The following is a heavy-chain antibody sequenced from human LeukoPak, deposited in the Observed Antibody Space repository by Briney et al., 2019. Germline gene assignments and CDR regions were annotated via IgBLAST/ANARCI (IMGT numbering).Heavy chain of an antibody. CDR2: ISYDGSNK. CDR1: GFTFSSYA. J-gene: IGHJ6*03. Sequence: PGRSLRLSCAASGFTFSSYAMHWVRQAPGKGLEWVAVISYDGSNKYYADSVKGRFTISRDNAKNTLYLQMNSLRAEDTAVYYCARAASTNYYYYYYMDVWGKGTTVTVSS. CDR3: ARAASTNYYYYYYMDV. D-gene: IGHD2-2*01. V-gene: IGHV3-30*04.